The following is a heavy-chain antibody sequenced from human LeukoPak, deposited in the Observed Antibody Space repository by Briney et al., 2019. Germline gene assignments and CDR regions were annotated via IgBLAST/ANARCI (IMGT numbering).Heavy chain of an antibody. CDR3: AKGAYYHGSGRYFDY. J-gene: IGHJ4*02. Sequence: PGGSLRLSCAASGFTFSSYAMNWVRQAAGKGLEWVSAISGIGGATYYAGSVKGRLTMSRDNSKNTLYLEMNSLRAEDTAVYYCAKGAYYHGSGRYFDYWGQGTLVTVSS. CDR2: ISGIGGAT. CDR1: GFTFSSYA. D-gene: IGHD3-10*01. V-gene: IGHV3-23*01.